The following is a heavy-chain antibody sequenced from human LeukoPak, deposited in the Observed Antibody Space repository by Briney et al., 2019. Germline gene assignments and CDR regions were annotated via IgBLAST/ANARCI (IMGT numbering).Heavy chain of an antibody. CDR3: ARRMTPEYYYGMDV. CDR2: MYPDDSNT. J-gene: IGHJ6*02. V-gene: IGHV5-51*01. D-gene: IGHD4-17*01. Sequence: GESLKISCKGSGYSFTSYWIGWVRQMPGKGLEWMGIMYPDDSNTRYSPSFQGQVTISADKSISTAYLHWPSLKASDTAMYYCARRMTPEYYYGMDVWGQGTTVTVSS. CDR1: GYSFTSYW.